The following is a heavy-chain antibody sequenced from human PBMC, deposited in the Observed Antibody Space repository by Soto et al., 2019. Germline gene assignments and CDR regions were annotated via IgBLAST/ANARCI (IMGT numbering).Heavy chain of an antibody. D-gene: IGHD3-10*01. J-gene: IGHJ4*02. Sequence: SETLSLTCTVSGGSISSGGYYWSWIRHHPGKGLEWIGYIYYSGSTYYNPSLKSRVTISVDTSKNQFSLKLSSVTAADTAVYYCARGRGGWFGESYYFDYWGQGTLVTVSS. CDR1: GGSISSGGYY. CDR2: IYYSGST. V-gene: IGHV4-31*03. CDR3: ARGRGGWFGESYYFDY.